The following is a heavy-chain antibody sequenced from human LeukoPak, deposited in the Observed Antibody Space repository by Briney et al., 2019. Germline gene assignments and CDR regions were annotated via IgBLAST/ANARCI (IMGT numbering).Heavy chain of an antibody. CDR2: IYHSGST. CDR3: ARTRIVVVIAALDAFDI. J-gene: IGHJ3*02. V-gene: IGHV4-38-2*01. CDR1: GYSISSGYY. Sequence: SETLSLTCAVSGYSISSGYYWGWIRQPPRKGLEWIGSIYHSGSTYYNPSLKSRVTISVDTSKNQFSLKLSSVTAADTAVYYCARTRIVVVIAALDAFDIWGQGTMVTVSS. D-gene: IGHD2-21*01.